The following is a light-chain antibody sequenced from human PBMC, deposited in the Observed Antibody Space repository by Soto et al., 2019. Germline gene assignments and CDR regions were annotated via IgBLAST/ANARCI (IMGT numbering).Light chain of an antibody. V-gene: IGKV3-11*01. CDR1: QSVSSY. CDR3: QQRFDWPKIT. J-gene: IGKJ5*01. Sequence: IILKQSPATLSLKTWERATLSCMASQSVSSYLAWYQQKPGQAPRLLIYDASNRATGIPARFSGSGSGTDFTLTISSLEPEDFGVFYCQQRFDWPKITFCQVRLLEVK. CDR2: DAS.